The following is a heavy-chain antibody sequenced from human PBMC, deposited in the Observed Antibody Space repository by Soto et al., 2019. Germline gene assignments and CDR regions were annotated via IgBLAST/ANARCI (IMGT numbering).Heavy chain of an antibody. V-gene: IGHV4-31*03. CDR2: IYYSGST. CDR1: GGSISSGGYY. J-gene: IGHJ4*02. CDR3: ARGDDSSGYPPSLASPYFDY. Sequence: PSETLSLTCTVSGGSISSGGYYWSWIRQHPGKGLEWIGYIYYSGSTYYNPSLKSRVTISVDTSKNQFSLKLSSVTAADTAVYYCARGDDSSGYPPSLASPYFDYWGQGTLVTVSS. D-gene: IGHD3-22*01.